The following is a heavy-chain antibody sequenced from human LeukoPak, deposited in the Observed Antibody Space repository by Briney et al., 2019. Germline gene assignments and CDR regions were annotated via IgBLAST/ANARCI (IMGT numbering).Heavy chain of an antibody. CDR3: ARGAGYYDSSGYYYPPGY. V-gene: IGHV4-34*01. J-gene: IGHJ4*02. CDR2: INHSGST. D-gene: IGHD3-22*01. CDR1: GGSFSGYY. Sequence: PSETLSLTCAVYGGSFSGYYWSWIRQPPGKGLEWIGEINHSGSTNYNPSLKSRVTISVDTSKNQFSLKLSSVTAADTAVYYCARGAGYYDSSGYYYPPGYWGQGTLVTVSS.